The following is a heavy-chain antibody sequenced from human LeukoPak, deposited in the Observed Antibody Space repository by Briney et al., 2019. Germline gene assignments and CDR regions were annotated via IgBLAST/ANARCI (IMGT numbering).Heavy chain of an antibody. CDR2: ISSSSSYI. V-gene: IGHV3-21*01. Sequence: GGSLRLSCAASGFTFSSYSMNWVRQAPGKGLEWVSSISSSSSYIYYADSVKGRFTISRDNAKNSLYLQMNSLRAEDTAVYYCARKRRPHYYYMDVWGKGTTVTVSS. J-gene: IGHJ6*03. CDR3: ARKRRPHYYYMDV. CDR1: GFTFSSYS. D-gene: IGHD1-14*01.